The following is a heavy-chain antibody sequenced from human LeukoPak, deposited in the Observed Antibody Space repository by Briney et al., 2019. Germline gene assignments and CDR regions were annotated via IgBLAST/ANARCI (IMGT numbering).Heavy chain of an antibody. CDR2: FLSDGRTT. Sequence: RSGGSLRLSCSASGFTFSSYSMHWVRQAPGKGLEYVSAFLSDGRTTCYEDSVKGRFTTSRDNSKSTLYLQMSSLRAEDTAVYYCVPSTATKFWSDYYTASWGQGTLVTVSS. J-gene: IGHJ5*02. V-gene: IGHV3-64D*08. CDR1: GFTFSSYS. D-gene: IGHD3-3*01. CDR3: VPSTATKFWSDYYTAS.